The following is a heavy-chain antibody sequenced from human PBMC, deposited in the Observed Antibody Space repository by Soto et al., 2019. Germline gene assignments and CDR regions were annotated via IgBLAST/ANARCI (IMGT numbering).Heavy chain of an antibody. J-gene: IGHJ5*02. Sequence: PSETLSLTCTVSNGSISSGGYSWSWIRQPAGKGLEWIGRIYTSGSTNYNPSLKSRVTMSVDTSKNQFSLKLSSVTAADTAVYYCATLQREWYSSSSGLGWFDPWGQGTLVTVSS. V-gene: IGHV4-61*02. D-gene: IGHD6-6*01. CDR1: NGSISSGGYS. CDR2: IYTSGST. CDR3: ATLQREWYSSSSGLGWFDP.